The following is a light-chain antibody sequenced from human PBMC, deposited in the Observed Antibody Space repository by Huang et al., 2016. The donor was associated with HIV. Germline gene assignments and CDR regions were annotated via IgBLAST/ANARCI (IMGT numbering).Light chain of an antibody. CDR3: HHYGGSSWT. CDR2: NSS. Sequence: EIVFPQSPGTRSLSPGDRATLSCRASQSLSSHYLAWYQQKPGQAPRRLIHNSSSRATGIPDKFSGSGAGTDFTLTVSRLEPEDSALYYCHHYGGSSWTFGQGTKVEIK. J-gene: IGKJ1*01. V-gene: IGKV3-20*01. CDR1: QSLSSHY.